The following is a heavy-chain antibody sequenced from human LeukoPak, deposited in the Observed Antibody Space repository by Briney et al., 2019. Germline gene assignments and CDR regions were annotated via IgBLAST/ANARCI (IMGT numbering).Heavy chain of an antibody. D-gene: IGHD3-22*01. Sequence: PSETLSLTCAVYGGSFSGYYWSWIRQPPGKGLEWIGEINHSGSTNYSPSLKSRVTISVDTSKNQFSLKLSSVTAADTAVYYCAGGHYYDSSGYYLDYWGQGTLVTVSS. CDR3: AGGHYYDSSGYYLDY. V-gene: IGHV4-34*01. CDR2: INHSGST. J-gene: IGHJ4*02. CDR1: GGSFSGYY.